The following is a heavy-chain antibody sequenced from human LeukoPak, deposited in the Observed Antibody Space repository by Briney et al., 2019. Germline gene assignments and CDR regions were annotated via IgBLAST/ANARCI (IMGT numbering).Heavy chain of an antibody. CDR1: GFTFRTYA. CDR3: TTDRYYDNSELQFQH. CDR2: IKRETDGGTI. D-gene: IGHD3-22*01. Sequence: GGSLRLSCAASGFTFRTYAMSWVRQAPGKGLEWLGRIKRETDGGTIDYAAPVKGRFTISRDDSRNTLYLQMDSLKIEDTAVYYCTTDRYYDNSELQFQHWGQGTLVTVSS. V-gene: IGHV3-15*01. J-gene: IGHJ1*01.